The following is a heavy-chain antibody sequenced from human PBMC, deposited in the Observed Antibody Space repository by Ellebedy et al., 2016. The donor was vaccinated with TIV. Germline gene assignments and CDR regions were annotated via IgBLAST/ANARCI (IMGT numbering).Heavy chain of an antibody. CDR1: GYTFTRYG. J-gene: IGHJ4*02. CDR3: AREGATVTTPFDY. V-gene: IGHV1-18*01. D-gene: IGHD4-17*01. CDR2: ITGHNGKT. Sequence: ASVKVSCKVSGYTFTRYGMSWVRQAPGQGLEWMAWITGHNGKTNYSQKFQGRVTLTTDTSTSTAYMELTGLTSDDTAVYYCAREGATVTTPFDYWGQGTLVTVSS.